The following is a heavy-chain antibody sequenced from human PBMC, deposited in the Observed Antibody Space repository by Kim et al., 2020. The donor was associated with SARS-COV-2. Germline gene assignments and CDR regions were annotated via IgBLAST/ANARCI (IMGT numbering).Heavy chain of an antibody. D-gene: IGHD5-12*01. CDR2: FDPEDGET. CDR1: GYTLTELS. J-gene: IGHJ4*02. Sequence: ASVKVSCKVSGYTLTELSMHWVRQAPGKGLELMGGFDPEDGETIYAQKFQGRVTMTEDTSTDTAYMELSSLRSEDTAVYYCATDLIRGYEIRDYWGQGTLVTVSS. V-gene: IGHV1-24*01. CDR3: ATDLIRGYEIRDY.